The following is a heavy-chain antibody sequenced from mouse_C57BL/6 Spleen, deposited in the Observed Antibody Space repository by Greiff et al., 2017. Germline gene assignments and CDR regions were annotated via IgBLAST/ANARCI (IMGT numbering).Heavy chain of an antibody. CDR1: GYSFTSYY. V-gene: IGHV1-66*01. J-gene: IGHJ4*01. CDR2: IYPGSGNT. Sequence: QVQLQQSGPELVKPGASVKISCKASGYSFTSYYIHWVKQRPGQGLEWIGWIYPGSGNTKYNEKFKGKATLTADTSSNTAYMQLSSLTSEDSAVYYCARSTMVTTGGYAMDYWGQGTSVTVSS. CDR3: ARSTMVTTGGYAMDY. D-gene: IGHD2-2*01.